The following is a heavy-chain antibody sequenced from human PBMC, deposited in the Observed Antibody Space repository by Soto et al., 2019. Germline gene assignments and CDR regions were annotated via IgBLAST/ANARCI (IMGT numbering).Heavy chain of an antibody. CDR1: GFTFSSYA. Sequence: EVQLLESGGGLVQPGGSLRLSCAASGFTFSSYAMTWVRQGPGKGLEWVSSISGSGGSTYYADSVKGRFTISRDNSKNTLYLQMSSLRAEDTAVYYCAKSGGNVLLWFFDYWGRGTLVTVSS. CDR2: ISGSGGST. CDR3: AKSGGNVLLWFFDY. D-gene: IGHD3-10*01. V-gene: IGHV3-23*01. J-gene: IGHJ4*02.